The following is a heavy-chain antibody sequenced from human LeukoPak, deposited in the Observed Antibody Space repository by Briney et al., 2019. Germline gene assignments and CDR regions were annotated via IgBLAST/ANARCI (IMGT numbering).Heavy chain of an antibody. CDR3: ARGRIAARNWFDP. J-gene: IGHJ5*02. D-gene: IGHD6-6*01. Sequence: SETLSLTCAVYGGSFSGYYWSWIRQPPGKGLEWIGEINHSGSTNYNPSLKSRVTISVDTSKNQFSLKLSSVTAADTAVYYCARGRIAARNWFDPWGQGTLVTVSS. V-gene: IGHV4-34*01. CDR1: GGSFSGYY. CDR2: INHSGST.